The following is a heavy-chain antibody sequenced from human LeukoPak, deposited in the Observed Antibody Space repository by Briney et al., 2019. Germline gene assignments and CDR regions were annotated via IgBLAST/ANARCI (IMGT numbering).Heavy chain of an antibody. Sequence: GGSLRLSCVVSGFTFSTYWMTWVRQAPGKGLEWVANIKEDGSTKYYVDSVKGRFTISRDNAKNSLYLQMNSLRAEDTAVYYCASQSYGRFDYWGQGTLVTVSS. V-gene: IGHV3-7*02. D-gene: IGHD5-18*01. J-gene: IGHJ4*02. CDR3: ASQSYGRFDY. CDR2: IKEDGSTK. CDR1: GFTFSTYW.